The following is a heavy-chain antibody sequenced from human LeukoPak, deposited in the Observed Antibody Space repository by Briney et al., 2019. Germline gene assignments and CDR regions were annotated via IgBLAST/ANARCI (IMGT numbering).Heavy chain of an antibody. V-gene: IGHV3-21*01. D-gene: IGHD3-10*01. J-gene: IGHJ4*02. CDR3: ASSSFYGSGSYLFDY. Sequence: GGSLRLSCAASGFTFDDYGLSWVRQVPGKGLESVSSISSSSSYIYYADSVKGRFTISRDNAKNSLYLQMNSLRAEDTAVYYCASSSFYGSGSYLFDYWGQGTLVTVSS. CDR2: ISSSSSYI. CDR1: GFTFDDYG.